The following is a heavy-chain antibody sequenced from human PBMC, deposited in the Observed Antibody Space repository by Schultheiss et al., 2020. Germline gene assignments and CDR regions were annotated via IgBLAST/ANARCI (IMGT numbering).Heavy chain of an antibody. D-gene: IGHD1-1*01. V-gene: IGHV1-2*02. J-gene: IGHJ3*01. CDR1: GYTFTDYH. CDR2: IKPNSGGS. Sequence: ASVKVSCKASGYTFTDYHIYWMRQAPGQRLEWMGWIKPNSGGSNSAQRFQGRVTLTRDMSINTVYMELSGLTSDDTAVYYCARRLEARAVFDVWGRGSLVTVSS. CDR3: ARRLEARAVFDV.